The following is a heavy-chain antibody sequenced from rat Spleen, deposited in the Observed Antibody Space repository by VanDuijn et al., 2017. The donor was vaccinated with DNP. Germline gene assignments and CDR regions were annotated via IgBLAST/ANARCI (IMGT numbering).Heavy chain of an antibody. J-gene: IGHJ3*01. CDR2: IGTDGTNT. Sequence: EVQLVESGGGLVQPGRSLKLSCAASGFTFSNFDMAWVRQAPRKGLEWVASIGTDGTNTDFPDSVKGRFTISRDNAKDTLYLQMNSLRSEDTATYYCASGSYYGYKWFAYWGQGTLVTVSS. CDR1: GFTFSNFD. V-gene: IGHV5S13*01. D-gene: IGHD1-6*01. CDR3: ASGSYYGYKWFAY.